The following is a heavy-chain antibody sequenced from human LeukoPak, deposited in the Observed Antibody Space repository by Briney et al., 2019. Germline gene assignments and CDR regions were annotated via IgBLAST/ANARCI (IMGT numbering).Heavy chain of an antibody. Sequence: GGSLRLSCAASGFTFGSYAMSWVRQAPGKGLEWVSAISGSGANTYYPDSVKGRFTISRDNSKNTVYLQMNSLRAEDTAVYYCARESGDAFDIWGQGTMVTVSS. D-gene: IGHD3-10*01. J-gene: IGHJ3*02. CDR3: ARESGDAFDI. V-gene: IGHV3-23*01. CDR1: GFTFGSYA. CDR2: ISGSGANT.